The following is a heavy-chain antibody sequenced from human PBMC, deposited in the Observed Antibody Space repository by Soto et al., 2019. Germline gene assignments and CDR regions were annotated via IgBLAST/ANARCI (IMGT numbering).Heavy chain of an antibody. CDR1: GGTFSSYS. V-gene: IGHV1-69*01. D-gene: IGHD3-10*01. CDR2: IIPIFGTA. CDR3: ERATRITRSFGSFDY. Sequence: VSCKASGGTFSSYSISWVRQAPGQGLEWMGGIIPIFGTANYAQKFQGRVTITADESTSTAYMELSSLRSEDTAVYYCERATRITRSFGSFDYWGQGTLVTVSS. J-gene: IGHJ4*02.